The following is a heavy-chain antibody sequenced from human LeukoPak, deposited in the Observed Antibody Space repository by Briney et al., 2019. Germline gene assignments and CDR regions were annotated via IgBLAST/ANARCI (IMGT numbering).Heavy chain of an antibody. D-gene: IGHD3-10*01. CDR1: GGTFSSYA. J-gene: IGHJ5*02. Sequence: ASVKVSCKASGGTFSSYAISWVRQAPGQGLEWMGGIIPIFGTANYAQKFQGRVTITADESTSTAYMELSSLRSEDTAVYYCLTDYYGSGSYYSNWFDPWGQGTLVTVPS. V-gene: IGHV1-69*13. CDR2: IIPIFGTA. CDR3: LTDYYGSGSYYSNWFDP.